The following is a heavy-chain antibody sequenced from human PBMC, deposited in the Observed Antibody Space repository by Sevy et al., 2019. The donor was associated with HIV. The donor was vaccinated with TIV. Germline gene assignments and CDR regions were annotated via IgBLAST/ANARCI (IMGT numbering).Heavy chain of an antibody. Sequence: ASVKVSCKASGGTFSSYGISWVRQAPGQGLEWMGGIIPILGTVNYAQKFQGRVTMTADESTMTAYMELSSLRSEDTAVYYCARGGGNGWYYFDYWGQETLVTVSS. J-gene: IGHJ4*02. CDR2: IIPILGTV. CDR3: ARGGGNGWYYFDY. V-gene: IGHV1-69*13. CDR1: GGTFSSYG. D-gene: IGHD6-19*01.